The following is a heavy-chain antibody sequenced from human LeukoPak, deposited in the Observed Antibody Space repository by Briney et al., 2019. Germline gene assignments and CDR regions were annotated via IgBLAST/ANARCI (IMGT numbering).Heavy chain of an antibody. CDR2: INGDGSST. J-gene: IGHJ4*02. Sequence: GGSLRLSCAASGFTFSSYWMHWVRQAPGKGLVWVSRINGDGSSTSYVDSVMGRFTISRDNAKNSLYLQMNSLRAEDTAVYYCASRTGYYPWGQGTLVTVSS. D-gene: IGHD3/OR15-3a*01. V-gene: IGHV3-74*01. CDR1: GFTFSSYW. CDR3: ASRTGYYP.